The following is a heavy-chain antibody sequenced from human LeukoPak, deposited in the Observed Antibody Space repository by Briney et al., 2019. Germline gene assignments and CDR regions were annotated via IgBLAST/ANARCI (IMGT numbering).Heavy chain of an antibody. D-gene: IGHD6-25*01. CDR2: ISGSSSHR. CDR1: GFSFSDYD. J-gene: IGHJ4*02. Sequence: GGSLRLSCTASGFSFSDYDMNWVRQAPGKGLEWVSSISGSSSHRYYADSAKGRFTISRDNAKNSLYLQMNSLRAEDTAVYYCARAFPPLRTSTAGDYWGQGPLVSVSS. CDR3: ARAFPPLRTSTAGDY. V-gene: IGHV3-21*06.